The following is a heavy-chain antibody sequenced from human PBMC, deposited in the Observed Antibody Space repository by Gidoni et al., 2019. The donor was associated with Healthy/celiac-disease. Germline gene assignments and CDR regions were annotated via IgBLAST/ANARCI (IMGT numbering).Heavy chain of an antibody. CDR2: IYYSGST. J-gene: IGHJ5*02. CDR1: GGSISSSSYY. Sequence: QLQLQASGPGLVKPSATLSLTCTVSGGSISSSSYYWGWIRQPPGKGLEWIGSIYYSGSTYYNPSLKSRVTISVDTSKNQFSLKLSSVTAADTAVYYCARHAGAARPEGWFDPWGQGTLVTVSS. D-gene: IGHD6-6*01. CDR3: ARHAGAARPEGWFDP. V-gene: IGHV4-39*01.